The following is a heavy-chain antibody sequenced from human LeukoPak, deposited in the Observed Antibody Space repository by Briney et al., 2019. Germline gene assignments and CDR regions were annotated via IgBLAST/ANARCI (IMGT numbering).Heavy chain of an antibody. CDR3: ARNDLELRLFDY. CDR1: GGSISSGGYY. J-gene: IGHJ4*02. V-gene: IGHV4-31*03. D-gene: IGHD1-1*01. CDR2: IYYSGST. Sequence: PSETLSLTCTVSGGSISSGGYYWSWIRQHPGKGLEWIGYIYYSGSTYYNPSLKSRVTISVDTSKNQFSLKLSSVTAADTAVYYCARNDLELRLFDYWGQGTLVTVSS.